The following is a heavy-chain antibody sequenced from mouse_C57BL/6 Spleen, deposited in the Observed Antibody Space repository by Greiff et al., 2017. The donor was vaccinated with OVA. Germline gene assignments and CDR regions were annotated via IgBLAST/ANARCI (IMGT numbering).Heavy chain of an antibody. CDR1: GFTFSSYA. CDR3: ARENWDYFDY. Sequence: EVKLVESGGGLVKPGGSLKLSCAASGFTFSSYAMSWVRQTPEKRLEWVATISDGGSYTYYPDNVKGRFTISRDNAKNNLYLQMSHLKSEDTAMYYCARENWDYFDYWGQGTTLTGSS. V-gene: IGHV5-4*01. D-gene: IGHD4-1*01. J-gene: IGHJ2*01. CDR2: ISDGGSYT.